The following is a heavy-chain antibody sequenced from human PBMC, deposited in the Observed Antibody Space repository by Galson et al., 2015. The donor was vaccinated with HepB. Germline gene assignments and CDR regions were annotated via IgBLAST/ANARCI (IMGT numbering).Heavy chain of an antibody. Sequence: SVKVSCKASGYTFTSYYMHWVRQAPGQGLEWMGIINPSGGSTSYAQKFQGRVTMTRDTSTSTVYMELSSLRSEDTAVYYCALREVSSSWANDAFDIWGQGTMVTVSS. D-gene: IGHD6-13*01. J-gene: IGHJ3*02. V-gene: IGHV1-46*03. CDR2: INPSGGST. CDR1: GYTFTSYY. CDR3: ALREVSSSWANDAFDI.